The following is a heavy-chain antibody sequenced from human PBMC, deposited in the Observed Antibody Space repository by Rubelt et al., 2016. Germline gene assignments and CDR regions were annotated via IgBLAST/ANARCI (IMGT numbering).Heavy chain of an antibody. V-gene: IGHV4-34*01. J-gene: IGHJ4*02. CDR1: GGSFSGYF. Sequence: QVQLQQWGAGLLKPSETLSLTCAVYGGSFSGYFWTWIRQPPGKGLEWIAEINHSGNTNYNPSLKGRVTMSVDASKKHFSLKWTSVTAADTAVYYCARPSGAYDRSGYALRYFDSWGQGTLVTVSS. D-gene: IGHD3-22*01. CDR3: ARPSGAYDRSGYALRYFDS. CDR2: INHSGNT.